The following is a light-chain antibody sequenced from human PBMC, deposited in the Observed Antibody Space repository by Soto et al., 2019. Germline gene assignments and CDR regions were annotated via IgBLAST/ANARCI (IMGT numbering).Light chain of an antibody. CDR3: QQYGGSSTWT. J-gene: IGKJ1*01. V-gene: IGKV3-20*01. CDR2: GGS. Sequence: EIVLTQSPDTLSLSPGEIATLSCRASQSFSSSYLAWYQQKPGQAPRLLIYGGSSRAIGIPDRFIGSGSGTDCPLTISRLEPEDVAGYYCQQYGGSSTWTCGQGTKVESK. CDR1: QSFSSSY.